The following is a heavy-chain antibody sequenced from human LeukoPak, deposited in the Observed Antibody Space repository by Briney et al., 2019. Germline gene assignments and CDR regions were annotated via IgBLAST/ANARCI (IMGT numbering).Heavy chain of an antibody. CDR1: GYSFTTYW. Sequence: GESLKISCKGSGYSFTTYWIAWVRQMPGKGLEWMGIIYPGDSDTRYSPSFQGQVTISADKSISTAYLHWSSLKASDTAIYYCARQYSAYDHWGQGTLVTVSS. CDR2: IYPGDSDT. J-gene: IGHJ4*02. CDR3: ARQYSAYDH. V-gene: IGHV5-51*01. D-gene: IGHD5-12*01.